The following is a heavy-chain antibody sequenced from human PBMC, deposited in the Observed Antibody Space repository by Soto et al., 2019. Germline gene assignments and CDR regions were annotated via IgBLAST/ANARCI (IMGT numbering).Heavy chain of an antibody. J-gene: IGHJ6*03. CDR3: ARESQKLELRVYYMDV. Sequence: ASVKVSCKASGYTFTGYYMHWVRQAPGQGLEWMGWINPNSGGTNYAQKFQGWVTMTRDTSISTAYMELSRLRSDDTAVYYCARESQKLELRVYYMDVWGKGTTVTVSS. CDR1: GYTFTGYY. D-gene: IGHD1-7*01. V-gene: IGHV1-2*04. CDR2: INPNSGGT.